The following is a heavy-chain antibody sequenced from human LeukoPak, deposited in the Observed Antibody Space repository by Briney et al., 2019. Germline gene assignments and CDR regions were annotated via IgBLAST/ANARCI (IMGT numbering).Heavy chain of an antibody. CDR1: GYTFTGYY. J-gene: IGHJ4*02. V-gene: IGHV1-2*02. D-gene: IGHD4-23*01. CDR3: ARDRSSYRGNSKPGLHY. CDR2: INPNSGGT. Sequence: ASVKVSCKASGYTFTGYYMHWVRQAPGQGLEWMGWINPNSGGTNYAQKFQGRVTMTRDTSISTAYMELSRLRSDDTAVYYCARDRSSYRGNSKPGLHYWGQGTLVTVSS.